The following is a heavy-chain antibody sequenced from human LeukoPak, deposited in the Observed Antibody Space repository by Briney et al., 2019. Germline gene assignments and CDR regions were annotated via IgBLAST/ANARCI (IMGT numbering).Heavy chain of an antibody. Sequence: GGSLRLSCAASGFTFSSYGMHWVRQAPGKGLEWVAFIRYDGSNKYYADSVKGRFTISRDNSKNTLYLQMNSLRAEDTAVYYCARGGDYDSSDLDYWGQGTLVTVSS. CDR3: ARGGDYDSSDLDY. V-gene: IGHV3-30*02. J-gene: IGHJ4*02. CDR2: IRYDGSNK. D-gene: IGHD3-22*01. CDR1: GFTFSSYG.